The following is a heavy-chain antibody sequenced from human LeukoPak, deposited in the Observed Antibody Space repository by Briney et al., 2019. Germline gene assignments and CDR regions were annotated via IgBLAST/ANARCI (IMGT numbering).Heavy chain of an antibody. CDR2: ISYDGSNK. Sequence: GGSLRLSCAASGFTFSSYAMHWVRQAPGKGLEWVAVISYDGSNKYYADSVKGRFTISRDNSKNTLYLQMNSLRAEDTAVYYCAKVHGYSYGRFDYWGQGTLVTVSS. V-gene: IGHV3-30*04. D-gene: IGHD5-18*01. CDR3: AKVHGYSYGRFDY. J-gene: IGHJ4*02. CDR1: GFTFSSYA.